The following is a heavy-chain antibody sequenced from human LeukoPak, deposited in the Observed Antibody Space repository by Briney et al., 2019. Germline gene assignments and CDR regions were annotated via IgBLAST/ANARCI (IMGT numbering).Heavy chain of an antibody. CDR2: IYYSGST. J-gene: IGHJ5*02. D-gene: IGHD3-3*01. CDR3: ARDRYYDFWSGYSGFDP. Sequence: SETLSLTCTVSGGSISSGDYYWSWIRQPPGKGLEWIGYIYYSGSTYYNPSLKSRVTISVDTSKNQFSLKLSSVTASDTAVYYCARDRYYDFWSGYSGFDPWGQGTLVTVSS. CDR1: GGSISSGDYY. V-gene: IGHV4-30-4*08.